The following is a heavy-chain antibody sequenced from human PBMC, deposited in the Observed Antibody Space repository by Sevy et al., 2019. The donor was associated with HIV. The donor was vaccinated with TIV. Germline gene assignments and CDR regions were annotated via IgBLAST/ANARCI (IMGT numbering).Heavy chain of an antibody. CDR2: FDPEDGET. CDR1: GYTLTELS. CDR3: ATRYYDSSGLLG. Sequence: ASVKVSYKVSGYTLTELSMHWVRQAPGKGLEWMGGFDPEDGETIYAQKFQGRVTMTEDTSTDTAYMELSSLRSEDTAVYYCATRYYDSSGLLGWGQGTLVTVSS. D-gene: IGHD3-22*01. J-gene: IGHJ4*02. V-gene: IGHV1-24*01.